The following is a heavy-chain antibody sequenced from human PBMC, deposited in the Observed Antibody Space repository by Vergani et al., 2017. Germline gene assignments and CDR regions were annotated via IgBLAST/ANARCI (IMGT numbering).Heavy chain of an antibody. CDR2: IKSKTDGGTT. J-gene: IGHJ4*02. D-gene: IGHD1-26*01. CDR1: GFTFSSYA. V-gene: IGHV3-15*01. Sequence: EVQLLESGGGLVQPGGPLRLPCAASGFTFSSYAMSWVRQTPGKGLEWVGRIKSKTDGGTTDYAAPGKGRFTIPSDDTKNTLYLQMDSLKTEDADVYYCTRLVGATLAFDYWGQGTLVTVSS. CDR3: TRLVGATLAFDY.